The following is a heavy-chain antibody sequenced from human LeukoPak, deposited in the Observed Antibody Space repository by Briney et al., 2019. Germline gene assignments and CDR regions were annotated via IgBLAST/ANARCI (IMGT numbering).Heavy chain of an antibody. D-gene: IGHD3-22*01. Sequence: TSETLSLTCAVYGGSFSGYYWSWIRQPPGKGLGWIGEINHSGSTNYNPSLKSRVTISVDTSKNQFSLKLSSVTAADTAVYYCARRTDSSGYYFDYWGQGTLVTVSS. V-gene: IGHV4-34*01. J-gene: IGHJ4*02. CDR1: GGSFSGYY. CDR2: INHSGST. CDR3: ARRTDSSGYYFDY.